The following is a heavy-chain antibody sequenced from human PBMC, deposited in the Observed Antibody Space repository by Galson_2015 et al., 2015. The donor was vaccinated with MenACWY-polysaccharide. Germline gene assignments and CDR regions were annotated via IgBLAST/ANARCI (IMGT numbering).Heavy chain of an antibody. CDR1: GFTFSSYW. CDR3: ARDVLRYFDWSDY. V-gene: IGHV3-7*01. Sequence: SLRLSCAASGFTFSSYWMSWVRQAPGKGLEWVANIKQDGSEKYYVDSVKGRFTISRDNAKNSLYLQMNSPRAEDTAVYYCARDVLRYFDWSDYWGQGTLVTVSS. D-gene: IGHD3-9*01. CDR2: IKQDGSEK. J-gene: IGHJ4*02.